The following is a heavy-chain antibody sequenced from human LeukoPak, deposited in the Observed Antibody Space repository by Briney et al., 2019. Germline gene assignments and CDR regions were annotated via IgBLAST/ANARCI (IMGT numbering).Heavy chain of an antibody. Sequence: SETLSLTCAVSGYSISSGYYWGWIRQPPGKGLEWIGRIYHSGSTYYNPSIKSRVTISVDTSKNQFSLKLSSVTAADTAVYYCARDPGWQQLFWFDPWGQGTLVTVSS. CDR3: ARDPGWQQLFWFDP. CDR1: GYSISSGYY. CDR2: IYHSGST. J-gene: IGHJ5*02. V-gene: IGHV4-38-2*02. D-gene: IGHD6-13*01.